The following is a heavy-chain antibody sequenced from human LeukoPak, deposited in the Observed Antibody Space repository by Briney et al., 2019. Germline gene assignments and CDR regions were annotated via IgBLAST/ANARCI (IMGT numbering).Heavy chain of an antibody. CDR2: ISYDGSNK. D-gene: IGHD3-10*01. J-gene: IGHJ4*02. CDR1: GFTFSTYA. CDR3: AGGMALLWEHGY. Sequence: GRSLRLSCAASGFTFSTYAMHWVRQAPGKGLEWVAVISYDGSNKWYADSLKGRFTISRDNSRNTLCLQMNSLRAEDMAVYYCAGGMALLWEHGYWGQGTLVTVSS. V-gene: IGHV3-30*04.